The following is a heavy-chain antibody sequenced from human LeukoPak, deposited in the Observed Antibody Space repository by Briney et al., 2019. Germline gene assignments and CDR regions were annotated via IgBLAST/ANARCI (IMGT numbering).Heavy chain of an antibody. Sequence: GGSLRLSCAASGFTFSSYAMSWVRQAPGKGLEWVSAISGSGGSTYYADSAKGRFNISKDNSKDTLYLQMNSLGAEDPAVNYFAKDPPMTTRQSNWFDPWGQGTLVTVSS. CDR1: GFTFSSYA. CDR2: ISGSGGST. CDR3: AKDPPMTTRQSNWFDP. D-gene: IGHD4-11*01. J-gene: IGHJ5*02. V-gene: IGHV3-23*01.